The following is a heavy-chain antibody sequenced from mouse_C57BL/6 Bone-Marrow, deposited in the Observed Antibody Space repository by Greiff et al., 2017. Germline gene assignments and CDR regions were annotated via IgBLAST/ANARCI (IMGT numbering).Heavy chain of an antibody. CDR3: ARSGYYIYYYAMDY. J-gene: IGHJ4*01. Sequence: VQLVESGAELARPGASVKLSCKASGYTFTSYGISWVKQRNGQGLEWIGEIYPRSGNTYYNEKFKGKATLTADKSSSTAYMELRSLTSEDSAVYFCARSGYYIYYYAMDYWGQATSVTVSS. CDR2: IYPRSGNT. V-gene: IGHV1-81*01. CDR1: GYTFTSYG. D-gene: IGHD2-3*01.